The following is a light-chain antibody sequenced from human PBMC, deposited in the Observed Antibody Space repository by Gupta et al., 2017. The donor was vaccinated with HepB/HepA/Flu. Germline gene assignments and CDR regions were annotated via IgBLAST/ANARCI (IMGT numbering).Light chain of an antibody. CDR2: AAS. V-gene: IGKV1-39*01. J-gene: IGKJ3*01. Sequence: DIQMTQSPSSLSASVGDRVTITCRASQSISSYLNWYQQKPGKAPKLLIYAASRLQSGVPSRFSGSGSGTDFTLTISRLQPEDFATYYCQQSDSTHFTFGHGTKVDIK. CDR3: QQSDSTHFT. CDR1: QSISSY.